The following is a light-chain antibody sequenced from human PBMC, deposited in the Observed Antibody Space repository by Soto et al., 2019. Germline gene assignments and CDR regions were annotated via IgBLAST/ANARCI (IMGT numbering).Light chain of an antibody. CDR2: AAS. CDR3: QKYNSAPRT. Sequence: DIQMTQSPSSLSASVGDRVTITCRASQGISNYLAWYQQKPGKVPKLLIYAASTLQSGVPSRFSGSGSGTXXXLTISGLQPEDVATYYCQKYNSAPRTFGPGTKVDIK. V-gene: IGKV1-27*01. J-gene: IGKJ3*01. CDR1: QGISNY.